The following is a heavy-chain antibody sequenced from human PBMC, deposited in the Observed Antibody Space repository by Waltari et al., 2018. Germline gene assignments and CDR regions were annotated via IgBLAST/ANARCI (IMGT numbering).Heavy chain of an antibody. CDR3: ARTVTTYRYFDY. D-gene: IGHD1-1*01. V-gene: IGHV4-61*09. Sequence: QVQLQESGPGLVKPSQTLSLTCTVSGCSISSGSYYWSWNRQPAGKGLEWIGNIDTSGSTNYNPSLKSRVTISVDTSKNQVSLKLSSVTAADTAVYYCARTVTTYRYFDYWGQGTLVTVSS. CDR2: IDTSGST. CDR1: GCSISSGSYY. J-gene: IGHJ4*02.